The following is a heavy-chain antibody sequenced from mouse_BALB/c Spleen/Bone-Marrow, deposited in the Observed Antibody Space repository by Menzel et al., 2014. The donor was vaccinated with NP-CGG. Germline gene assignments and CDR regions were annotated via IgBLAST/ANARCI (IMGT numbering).Heavy chain of an antibody. CDR3: VRDYYGSYFDV. D-gene: IGHD1-1*01. CDR1: GFSLTSYD. CDR2: IWTGGGT. J-gene: IGHJ1*01. V-gene: IGHV2-9-2*01. Sequence: VQLQQSGPGLVAPSQSLSITCTVSGFSLTSYDISWIRQPPGKGLEWLGVIWTGGGTNYNSAFMSRLSISKDNSKSXVFLKMNSLQTGDTAIYYCVRDYYGSYFDVWGAGTTVTVSS.